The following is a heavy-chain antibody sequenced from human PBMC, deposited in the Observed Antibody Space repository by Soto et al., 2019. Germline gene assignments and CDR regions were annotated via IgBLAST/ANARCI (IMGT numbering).Heavy chain of an antibody. CDR1: GFTFSSYA. V-gene: IGHV3-30-3*01. J-gene: IGHJ6*02. D-gene: IGHD1-26*01. CDR3: ARVEPSEALGRVGGMDV. CDR2: ISYDGSNK. Sequence: QVQLVESGGGVVQPGRSLRLSCAASGFTFSSYAMHWVRQAPGKGLEWVAVISYDGSNKYYADSVKGRFTISRDNSKNTLYLQMNSLRAEDTAVYYCARVEPSEALGRVGGMDVWGQGTTVTVSS.